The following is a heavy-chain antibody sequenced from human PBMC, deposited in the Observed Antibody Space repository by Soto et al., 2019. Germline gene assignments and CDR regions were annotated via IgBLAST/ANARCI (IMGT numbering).Heavy chain of an antibody. Sequence: QVQLQESGPGLVKPSDTLSLTCAVSGYSVTNSNWWGWIRQPPGKGLEWIGYIYYSGSTSYIPSLKSRVTMSLDTSKNQVSLKLKSVTVVDTALYYCARLISGTFEAFDIWGQGTMVTVSS. CDR3: ARLISGTFEAFDI. J-gene: IGHJ3*02. D-gene: IGHD1-26*01. CDR1: GYSVTNSNW. CDR2: IYYSGST. V-gene: IGHV4-28*01.